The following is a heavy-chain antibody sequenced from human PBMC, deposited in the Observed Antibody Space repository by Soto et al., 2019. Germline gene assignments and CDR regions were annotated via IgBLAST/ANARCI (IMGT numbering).Heavy chain of an antibody. CDR1: GFTFSSYG. Sequence: QVQLVESGGGVVQPGRSLRLSCAASGFTFSSYGMHWVRQAPGTGLEWVAVISYDGSNKYYADSVKGRFTISRDNSKNTLYLQMNSLRAEDTAVYYCAKESSGYYCFDYWGQGTLVTVSS. V-gene: IGHV3-30*18. CDR2: ISYDGSNK. D-gene: IGHD3-22*01. J-gene: IGHJ4*02. CDR3: AKESSGYYCFDY.